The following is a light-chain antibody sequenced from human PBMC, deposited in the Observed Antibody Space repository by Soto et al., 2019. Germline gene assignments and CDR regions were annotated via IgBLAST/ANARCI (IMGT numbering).Light chain of an antibody. CDR2: AAS. J-gene: IGKJ2*01. CDR1: RDISSS. CDR3: QKYNSAPNT. Sequence: DVQMTHSPSSLSASVGDRVTITCRASRDISSSLAWYQQKPGKVPKLLIYAASTLHAGVQSRFSGSGSGTFFPLTINSLQPEDVATYYWQKYNSAPNTFGRGTRLQIK. V-gene: IGKV1-27*01.